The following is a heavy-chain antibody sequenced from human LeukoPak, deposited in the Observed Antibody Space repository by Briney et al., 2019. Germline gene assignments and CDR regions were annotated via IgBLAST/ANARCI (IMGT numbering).Heavy chain of an antibody. V-gene: IGHV4-59*08. CDR1: GGSISGYY. CDR3: ARLPLIATTRGGFDP. Sequence: SEALSLTCTVSGGSISGYYWSWIRQPPGKRLEWIGYVYDTGATNYNPSLKSRFTISIDTSKNQFSLYLSSVTAADTAVYYCARLPLIATTRGGFDPWGQGALVTVSS. CDR2: VYDTGAT. D-gene: IGHD1/OR15-1a*01. J-gene: IGHJ5*02.